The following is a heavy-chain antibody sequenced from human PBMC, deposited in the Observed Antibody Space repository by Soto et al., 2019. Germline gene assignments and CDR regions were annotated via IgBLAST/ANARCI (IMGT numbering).Heavy chain of an antibody. D-gene: IGHD6-25*01. CDR3: ARDRIAARNWFDP. CDR1: GFTFSSYS. Sequence: WGSLRLSCASSGFTFSSYSMNWVRQAPGKGLEWVSSISSSSSYIYYADSVKGRFTISRDSAKNSLYLQMNSLRAEDTAVYYCARDRIAARNWFDPWGQGTLVTVSS. J-gene: IGHJ5*02. V-gene: IGHV3-21*01. CDR2: ISSSSSYI.